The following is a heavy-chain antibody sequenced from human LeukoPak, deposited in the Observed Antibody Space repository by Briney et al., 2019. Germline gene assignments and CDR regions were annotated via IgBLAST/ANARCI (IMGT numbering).Heavy chain of an antibody. Sequence: GGSLRLSCAASGFTFSTYAMSWVRQAPGKGLEWVSGISTGGASTYYADSVKGRFTISRDNSRNTLYLQMSSLGAADTAVYYCAKDRLGYSGARGFDWWGQGTLVTVSS. D-gene: IGHD5-12*01. CDR1: GFTFSTYA. J-gene: IGHJ4*02. CDR2: ISTGGAST. V-gene: IGHV3-23*01. CDR3: AKDRLGYSGARGFDW.